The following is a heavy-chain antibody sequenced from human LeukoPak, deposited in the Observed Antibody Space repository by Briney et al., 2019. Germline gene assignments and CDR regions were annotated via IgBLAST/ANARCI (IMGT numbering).Heavy chain of an antibody. V-gene: IGHV3-21*01. J-gene: IGHJ4*02. CDR1: GFTFSSYA. CDR3: ARDLEAAGSFDY. D-gene: IGHD6-13*01. Sequence: GGSLRLSCAASGFTFSSYAMSWVRQAPGKGLGWVSSISSSSSYIYYADSVKGRFTISRDNAKNSLYLQMNSLRAEDTAVYYCARDLEAAGSFDYWGQGTLVTVSS. CDR2: ISSSSSYI.